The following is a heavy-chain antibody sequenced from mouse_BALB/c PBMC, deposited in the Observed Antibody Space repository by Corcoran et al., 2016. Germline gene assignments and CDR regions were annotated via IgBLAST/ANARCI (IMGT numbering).Heavy chain of an antibody. V-gene: IGHV9-1*02. D-gene: IGHD3-1*01. CDR1: GYTFTNYG. J-gene: IGHJ2*01. CDR3: ARGSSGYDY. Sequence: QIQLVQSGPELKKHGEAVKISCNASGYTFTNYGMKWVKQAPGKGLKWMGWINTYTEEPTYADDFKGRFAFSLETSASTAYLQINNLKNEDMATYFCARGSSGYDYWGQGTTLTVSS. CDR2: INTYTEEP.